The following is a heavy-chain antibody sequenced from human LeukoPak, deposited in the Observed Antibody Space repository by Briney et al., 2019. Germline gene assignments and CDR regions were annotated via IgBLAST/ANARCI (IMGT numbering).Heavy chain of an antibody. D-gene: IGHD4-11*01. V-gene: IGHV3-30*18. CDR1: GFTFSTYG. Sequence: PGGSLRLSCVASGFTFSTYGMHWVRQAPGRGLEWVALISYDESNKLYADSVKGRFTISRDNSKNTLYLQMNSLRAEDTVVYYCAKDGAVTTRYCYYNGMDVWGQGTTVTVSS. CDR2: ISYDESNK. CDR3: AKDGAVTTRYCYYNGMDV. J-gene: IGHJ6*02.